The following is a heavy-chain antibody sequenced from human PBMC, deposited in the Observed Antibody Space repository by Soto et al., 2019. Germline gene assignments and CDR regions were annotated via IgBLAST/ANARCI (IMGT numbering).Heavy chain of an antibody. J-gene: IGHJ3*02. Sequence: SETLSLTCAVYGGFVSSGSYYWSWIRQPPGEGLEWIGEMSHSGGTHFNPSLKSRVTISVDTSKNQFSLKMSSVTAADTALYYCARVERGTATTVVDAFDIWGPGTVVTVSS. CDR1: GGFVSSGSYY. CDR2: MSHSGGT. CDR3: ARVERGTATTVVDAFDI. D-gene: IGHD1-1*01. V-gene: IGHV4-61*01.